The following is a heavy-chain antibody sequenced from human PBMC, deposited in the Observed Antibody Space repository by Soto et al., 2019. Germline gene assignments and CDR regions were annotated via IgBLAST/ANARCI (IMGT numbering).Heavy chain of an antibody. Sequence: ASVKVSCKASGYTFTSYDINWVRQATGQGLEWMGWMNPNSGNTGYAQKFQGRVTMTTDTSTSTAYMEMRSLRSDDTAVYYCASPASRIDYWGQGALVTVSS. CDR2: MNPNSGNT. V-gene: IGHV1-8*01. CDR1: GYTFTSYD. J-gene: IGHJ4*02. CDR3: ASPASRIDY.